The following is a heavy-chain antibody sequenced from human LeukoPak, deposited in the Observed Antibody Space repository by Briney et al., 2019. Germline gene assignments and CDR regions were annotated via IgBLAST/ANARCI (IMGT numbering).Heavy chain of an antibody. CDR2: IGSSAGDT. V-gene: IGHV3-23*01. CDR3: AKYYYTSGSSGGRVFDY. J-gene: IGHJ4*02. D-gene: IGHD3-10*01. CDR1: GFTFSSYP. Sequence: GGSLRLFCAASGFTFSSYPMTWVRQAPGKGLEWVSTIGSSAGDTHYADSVKGRFTISRDNSKNSLYLQMNSLRAEDTAVYYCAKYYYTSGSSGGRVFDYWGQGTLVTVSS.